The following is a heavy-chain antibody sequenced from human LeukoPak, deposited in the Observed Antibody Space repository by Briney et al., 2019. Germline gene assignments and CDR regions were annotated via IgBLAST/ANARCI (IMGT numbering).Heavy chain of an antibody. V-gene: IGHV5-51*01. CDR2: IYPGDSDT. CDR3: AILASNILFY. Sequence: KVSCKASGGTLSSYAISWVRQMPGKGLEWMGIIYPGDSDTRYSPSFQGQVTISADKSISTAYLQWSSLKASDTAMYYCAILASNILFYWGQGTLVTVSS. J-gene: IGHJ4*02. CDR1: GGTLSSYA. D-gene: IGHD2/OR15-2a*01.